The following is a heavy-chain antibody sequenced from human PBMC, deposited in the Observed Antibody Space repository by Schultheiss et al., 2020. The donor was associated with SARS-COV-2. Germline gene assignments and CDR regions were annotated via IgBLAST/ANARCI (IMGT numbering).Heavy chain of an antibody. J-gene: IGHJ5*02. CDR1: GYTFTSYG. V-gene: IGHV1-18*01. Sequence: VKVSCKASGYTFTSYGISWVRQAPGQGLEWMGWISAYNGNTNYAQKLQGRVTMTTDTSTSTAYMELRSLRSDDTAVYYCARDFSSRTYCGGDCYSGGWFDPWGQGTLVTVSS. D-gene: IGHD2-21*02. CDR3: ARDFSSRTYCGGDCYSGGWFDP. CDR2: ISAYNGNT.